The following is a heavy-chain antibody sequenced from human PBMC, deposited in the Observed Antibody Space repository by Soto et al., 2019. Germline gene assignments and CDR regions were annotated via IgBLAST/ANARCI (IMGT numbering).Heavy chain of an antibody. J-gene: IGHJ4*02. V-gene: IGHV4-39*01. Sequence: PSETQSLTSTVSGCSIRSSSYYWGWIRQPPGKGLEWIGSFYYSESTYYNPSLKSRVTISVDTSKNQFSLKLSSVTAADTAVYYCATITIFGVVPNYFDYWGQGTLVTVSS. CDR1: GCSIRSSSYY. CDR3: ATITIFGVVPNYFDY. D-gene: IGHD3-3*01. CDR2: FYYSEST.